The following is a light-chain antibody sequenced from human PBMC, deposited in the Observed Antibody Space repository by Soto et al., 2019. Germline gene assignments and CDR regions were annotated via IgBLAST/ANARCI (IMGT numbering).Light chain of an antibody. CDR2: DAS. CDR3: HLYNSYSPVYT. Sequence: DIQMTQSPSTLSASVGDRVTITCRASQSISSWLAWYQQKPGKAPKLLIYDASSLESGVPSRFSGSGSGTEFTLTISSLQPDDFATYYSHLYNSYSPVYTFGQGTKLEIK. J-gene: IGKJ2*01. CDR1: QSISSW. V-gene: IGKV1-5*01.